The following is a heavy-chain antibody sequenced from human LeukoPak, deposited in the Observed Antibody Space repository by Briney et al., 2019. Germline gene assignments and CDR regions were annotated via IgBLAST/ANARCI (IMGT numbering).Heavy chain of an antibody. CDR2: INPDSGGT. D-gene: IGHD3-9*01. Sequence: ASVKVSCKASGYTFTGYYMHWVRQAPGQGLEWMGWINPDSGGTNYAQKLQGRVTMTRDTSISTAYMEMSRLRADDTAVYYCARDLKELRYFDWLLCRNMELLGMGVWGQGTTVTVSS. CDR1: GYTFTGYY. V-gene: IGHV1-2*02. J-gene: IGHJ6*02. CDR3: ARDLKELRYFDWLLCRNMELLGMGV.